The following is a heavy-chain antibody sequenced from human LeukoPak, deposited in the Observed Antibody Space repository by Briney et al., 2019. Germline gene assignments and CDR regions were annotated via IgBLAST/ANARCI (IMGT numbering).Heavy chain of an antibody. V-gene: IGHV4-38-2*02. CDR3: ARSLSSTSCYDY. CDR1: GYSISSDYY. J-gene: IGHJ4*02. D-gene: IGHD2-2*01. Sequence: SETLSLTCTVSGYSISSDYYWSWIRQPPGKGLEWIGEINHSGSTNYNPSLKSRVTISVDTSKNQFSLKLSSVTAADTAVYYCARSLSSTSCYDYWGQGTLVTVSS. CDR2: INHSGST.